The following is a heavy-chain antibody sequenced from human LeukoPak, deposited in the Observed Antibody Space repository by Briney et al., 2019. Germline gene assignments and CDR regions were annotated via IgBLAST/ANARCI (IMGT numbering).Heavy chain of an antibody. CDR3: AKDMDGSGSYYNGIFDY. Sequence: GRSLRLSCAASGFTFSSYGMHWVRQAPGKGLEWVAVISYDGSNKYYADSVKGRFTISRDNSKNTLYLQMNSLRAEDTAVYYCAKDMDGSGSYYNGIFDYWGQGTLVTVSS. V-gene: IGHV3-30*18. CDR2: ISYDGSNK. CDR1: GFTFSSYG. D-gene: IGHD3-10*01. J-gene: IGHJ4*02.